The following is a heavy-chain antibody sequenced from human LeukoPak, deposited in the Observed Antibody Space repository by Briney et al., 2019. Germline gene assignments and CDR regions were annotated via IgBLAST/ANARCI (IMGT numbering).Heavy chain of an antibody. D-gene: IGHD3-10*01. CDR1: GGSISSYC. J-gene: IGHJ4*02. CDR2: IYYSGST. Sequence: SETLSLTCTVSGGSISSYCWSWIRQPPGKGLEWIGYIYYSGSTNYNPSLKSRVTISVDTSKNQFSLKLSSVTAADTAVYYCARDRLWFGESNFDYWGQGTLVTVSS. CDR3: ARDRLWFGESNFDY. V-gene: IGHV4-59*01.